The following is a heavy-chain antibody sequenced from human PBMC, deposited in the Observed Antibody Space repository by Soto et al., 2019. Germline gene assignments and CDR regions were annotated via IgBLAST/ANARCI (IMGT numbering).Heavy chain of an antibody. V-gene: IGHV1-69*13. CDR1: GGTFSSYA. CDR3: ARDRGDYVGSYFDY. D-gene: IGHD4-17*01. J-gene: IGHJ4*02. CDR2: IIPIFGTA. Sequence: SVKVSCKASGGTFSSYAISWVRQAPGQGLEWMGGIIPIFGTANYAQKFQGRVTITADESTSTAYMELSSLRSEDTAVYYCARDRGDYVGSYFDYWGQGTLVTVSS.